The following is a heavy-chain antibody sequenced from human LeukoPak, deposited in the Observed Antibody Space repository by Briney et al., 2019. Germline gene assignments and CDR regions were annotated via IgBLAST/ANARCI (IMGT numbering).Heavy chain of an antibody. CDR3: ARDRGYCSSTSCHHRYANWFDP. J-gene: IGHJ5*02. CDR2: INSDGSST. CDR1: GFTFSSYW. D-gene: IGHD2-2*01. V-gene: IGHV3-74*01. Sequence: GGSLRLSCAASGFTFSSYWMHWVRQAPGKGLVWVSRINSDGSSTSYADSVKGRFTISRDNAKNTLYLQMNSLRAEDTAVYYCARDRGYCSSTSCHHRYANWFDPWGQGTLVTVSS.